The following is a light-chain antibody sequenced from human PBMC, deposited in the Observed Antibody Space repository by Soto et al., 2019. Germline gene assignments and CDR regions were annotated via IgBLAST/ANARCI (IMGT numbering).Light chain of an antibody. Sequence: DIQMTQSPSTLSASVGDRVTITCRASQSISSWLAWYQQKPGKAPKLLIYKASNLESGVPSRFSGGGSGTEFTLTISGLQPDDFAPYYCQQYNHYWTFGQGTKVEV. CDR3: QQYNHYWT. J-gene: IGKJ1*01. V-gene: IGKV1-5*03. CDR1: QSISSW. CDR2: KAS.